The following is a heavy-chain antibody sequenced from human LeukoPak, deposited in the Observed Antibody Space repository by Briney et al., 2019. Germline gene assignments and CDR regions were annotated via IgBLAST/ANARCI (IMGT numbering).Heavy chain of an antibody. Sequence: SETLSLTCTVSGGSISSYYWSWIRQPPGKGLEWIGYIYYSGSTNYNPSLKTRVTISLDTSKNQFSLKLSSVTAADTAVYYCARYSSSSHYFDYWGQGTLVTVSS. CDR2: IYYSGST. J-gene: IGHJ4*02. D-gene: IGHD6-6*01. CDR3: ARYSSSSHYFDY. V-gene: IGHV4-59*01. CDR1: GGSISSYY.